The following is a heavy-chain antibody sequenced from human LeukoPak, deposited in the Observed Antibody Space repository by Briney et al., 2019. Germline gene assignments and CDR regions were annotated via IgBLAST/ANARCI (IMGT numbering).Heavy chain of an antibody. V-gene: IGHV1-18*01. CDR2: ISAYNGYT. CDR1: GYTFTNFG. CDR3: ARGHYSYYYMDV. J-gene: IGHJ6*03. Sequence: ASVTVSCTASGYTFTNFGISWVRQAPGQGLEWMGCISAYNGYTNYAQNFQGRVTMTTDTSTSTAYMELRSLSSDATAVYYCARGHYSYYYMDVWGKGATVTVSS.